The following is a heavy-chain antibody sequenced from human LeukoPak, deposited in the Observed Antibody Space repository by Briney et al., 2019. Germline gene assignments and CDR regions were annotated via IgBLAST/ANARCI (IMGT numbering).Heavy chain of an antibody. Sequence: GSSVKVSCKASGGTFSSYAISWVRQAPGQGLEWMGGIIPIFGTANYAQKFQGRVTITTDESTSTAYMELSSLRSEDTAVYYCAGYGILTGSLAYFDYWGQGTLVTVSS. J-gene: IGHJ4*02. D-gene: IGHD3-9*01. V-gene: IGHV1-69*05. CDR1: GGTFSSYA. CDR2: IIPIFGTA. CDR3: AGYGILTGSLAYFDY.